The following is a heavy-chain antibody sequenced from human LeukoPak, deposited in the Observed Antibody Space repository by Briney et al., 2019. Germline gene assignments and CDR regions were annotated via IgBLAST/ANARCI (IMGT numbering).Heavy chain of an antibody. J-gene: IGHJ4*02. CDR2: ISGSGGNT. CDR1: GFTFGDYA. CDR3: ARGGGVRGVKDY. V-gene: IGHV3-23*01. Sequence: PGGSLRLSCTASGFTFGDYAMTWVRQAPGKGLEWVSAISGSGGNTYYADSVKGRFTISRDNSKNTLYLQMNSLRAEDTAVYYCARGGGVRGVKDYWGQGTLVTVSS. D-gene: IGHD3-10*01.